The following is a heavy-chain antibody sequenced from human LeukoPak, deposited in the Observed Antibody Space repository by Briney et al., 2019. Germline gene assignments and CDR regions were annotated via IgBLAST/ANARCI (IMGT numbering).Heavy chain of an antibody. CDR2: INHSGST. V-gene: IGHV4-34*01. J-gene: IGHJ4*02. Sequence: GSLRLSCAASGFTFSSYWMSWIRQPPGKGLEWIGEINHSGSTNYNPSLKSRVTISVDTSKNQFSLKLSSVTAADTAVYYCARRQPVIAAAGTIDYWGQGTLVTVSS. D-gene: IGHD6-13*01. CDR3: ARRQPVIAAAGTIDY. CDR1: GFTFSSYW.